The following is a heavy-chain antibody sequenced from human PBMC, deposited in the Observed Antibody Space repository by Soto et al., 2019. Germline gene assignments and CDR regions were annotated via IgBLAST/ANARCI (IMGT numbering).Heavy chain of an antibody. Sequence: QVQLVESGGGVVQPGRSLRLSCAASGITFSSNAMHWVRQAPGKGLEWVAVVSYDGSNKYYADSVKDRFTISRDNSRNTLYLQVNSLRAEDMAVYYCAREGGPYYFDFWGQGTLVTVSS. D-gene: IGHD3-16*01. V-gene: IGHV3-30-3*01. J-gene: IGHJ4*02. CDR2: VSYDGSNK. CDR1: GITFSSNA. CDR3: AREGGPYYFDF.